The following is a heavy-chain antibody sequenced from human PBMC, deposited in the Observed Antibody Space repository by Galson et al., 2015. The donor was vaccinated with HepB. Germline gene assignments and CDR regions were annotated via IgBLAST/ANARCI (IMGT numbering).Heavy chain of an antibody. V-gene: IGHV5-10-1*01. J-gene: IGHJ4*02. CDR1: GYSFTSYW. D-gene: IGHD3/OR15-3a*01. CDR3: ARHPLDWQHSSYYFDY. CDR2: IDPSDSYT. Sequence: QSGAEVKKPGESLRISCKGSGYSFTSYWISWVRQMPGKGLEWMGRIDPSDSYTNYSPSFQGHVTISADKSISTAYLQWSSLKASDTAMYYCARHPLDWQHSSYYFDYWGQGTLVTVSS.